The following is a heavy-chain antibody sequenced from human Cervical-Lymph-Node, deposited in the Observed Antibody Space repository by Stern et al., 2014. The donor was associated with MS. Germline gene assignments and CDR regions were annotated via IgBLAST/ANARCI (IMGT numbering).Heavy chain of an antibody. Sequence: EVQLVESGAEVTKPGESLKISCKGSGFNFTNYWIGWVRQMPGKGLEWMGVLNAGDPDPRYSPSFQGQVIISVDKSISTAYLQWTSLKASDTAMYYCARRRYCTGVNCFYYYYGLDVWGQGTTVTVS. V-gene: IGHV5-51*01. CDR2: LNAGDPDP. J-gene: IGHJ6*02. D-gene: IGHD2-15*01. CDR3: ARRRYCTGVNCFYYYYGLDV. CDR1: GFNFTNYW.